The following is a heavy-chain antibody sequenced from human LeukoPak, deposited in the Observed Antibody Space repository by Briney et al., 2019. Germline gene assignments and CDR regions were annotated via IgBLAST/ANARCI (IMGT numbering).Heavy chain of an antibody. CDR3: ARYYYGSGTSFDP. CDR2: IKKDGSEK. CDR1: GFTFSNYW. V-gene: IGHV3-7*01. D-gene: IGHD3-10*01. Sequence: GGSLRLSCAASGFTFSNYWMSWVRQAPGKGLEWVANIKKDGSEKHYVDSVKGRFTISRDNAKNSLYLQVSSLRAEDTAVFYCARYYYGSGTSFDPWGQGTLVTVSS. J-gene: IGHJ5*02.